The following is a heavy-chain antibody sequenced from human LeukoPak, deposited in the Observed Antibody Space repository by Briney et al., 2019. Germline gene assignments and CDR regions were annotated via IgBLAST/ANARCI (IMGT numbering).Heavy chain of an antibody. Sequence: GASVKVSCKVSGYTLTELSMHWVRQAPGKGLEWMGGFDPEDSETIYAQKFQGRVTMTEDTSTDTAYMELSSLRSEDTAVYYCATGHSNYDYVWGSFGYWGQGTLVTVSS. D-gene: IGHD3-16*01. CDR1: GYTLTELS. J-gene: IGHJ4*02. CDR2: FDPEDSET. V-gene: IGHV1-24*01. CDR3: ATGHSNYDYVWGSFGY.